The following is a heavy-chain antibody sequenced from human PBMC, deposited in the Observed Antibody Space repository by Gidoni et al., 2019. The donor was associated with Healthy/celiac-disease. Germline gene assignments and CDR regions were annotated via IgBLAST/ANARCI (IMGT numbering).Heavy chain of an antibody. CDR3: ARGQRIAVAGTPLDY. Sequence: QVQLVQSGAEVTKPWSSVKVSCKASVGTFSSYDISWVRQAPGHWLEWMGGIIPIFGTANYAQKFQGRVTITADESTSTAYMELSSLRSEDTAVYYCARGQRIAVAGTPLDYWGQGTLVTVSS. CDR2: IIPIFGTA. V-gene: IGHV1-69*01. J-gene: IGHJ4*02. D-gene: IGHD6-19*01. CDR1: VGTFSSYD.